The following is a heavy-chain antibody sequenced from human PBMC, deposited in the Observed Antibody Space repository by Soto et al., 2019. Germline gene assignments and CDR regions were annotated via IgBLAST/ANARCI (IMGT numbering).Heavy chain of an antibody. Sequence: ASVKVSCKASGYSFSTYEINWLRQAPGQGLEWIGWVSAYRDYTDYAEKFQDRVTMTTDTSTNTAYMELRSLTHNDTAVYYCARDVGDESITYNDAFDVWGQGTMVTVSS. J-gene: IGHJ3*01. CDR3: ARDVGDESITYNDAFDV. D-gene: IGHD3-10*01. V-gene: IGHV1-18*01. CDR1: GYSFSTYE. CDR2: VSAYRDYT.